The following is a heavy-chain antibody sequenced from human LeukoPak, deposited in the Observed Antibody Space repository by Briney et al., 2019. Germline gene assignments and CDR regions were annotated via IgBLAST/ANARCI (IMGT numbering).Heavy chain of an antibody. CDR3: AREGGYSHAFDY. J-gene: IGHJ4*02. CDR1: GFTFSSYW. CDR2: INSDGSST. D-gene: IGHD3-22*01. V-gene: IGHV3-74*01. Sequence: GGSLRLSCAASGFTFSSYWMYWVRQAPGKGLVWVSRINSDGSSTSHADSVKGRFTISRDNAKNTLYLQMDSLRAEDTAVYYCAREGGYSHAFDYWGQGTLVTVSS.